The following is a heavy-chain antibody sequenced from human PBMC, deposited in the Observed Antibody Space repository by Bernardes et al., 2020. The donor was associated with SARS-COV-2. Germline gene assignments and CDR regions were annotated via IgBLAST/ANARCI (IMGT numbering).Heavy chain of an antibody. CDR2: ISAYNGYT. Sequence: ASVEVSCKTSGYSFTAYVIIWVRQAPGQGLESMGWISAYNGYTNYAQKFQGRVTMTTDTSTSTASMELRSLRSDDTAVYYCARGLISDCSGGRCYPDYGDYFDHWGQGTLVTVSS. D-gene: IGHD2-15*01. CDR3: ARGLISDCSGGRCYPDYGDYFDH. J-gene: IGHJ4*02. CDR1: GYSFTAYV. V-gene: IGHV1-18*01.